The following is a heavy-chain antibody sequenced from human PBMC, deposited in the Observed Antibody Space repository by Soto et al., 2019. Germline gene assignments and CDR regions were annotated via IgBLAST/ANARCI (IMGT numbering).Heavy chain of an antibody. CDR3: ARTDQKALPGVVVAAPVAFDI. V-gene: IGHV4-59*01. D-gene: IGHD2-15*01. Sequence: PSETLSLTCTVSGGSISSYYWSWIRQPPGKGLEWIGYIYYSGSTNYNPSLKSRVTISVDTSKNQFSLKLSSVTAEDTAVYYCARTDQKALPGVVVAAPVAFDIWGQGTMVTGSS. CDR1: GGSISSYY. J-gene: IGHJ3*02. CDR2: IYYSGST.